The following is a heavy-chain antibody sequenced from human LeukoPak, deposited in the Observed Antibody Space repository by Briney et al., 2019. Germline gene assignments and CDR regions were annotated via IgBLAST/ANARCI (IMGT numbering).Heavy chain of an antibody. D-gene: IGHD3-22*01. Sequence: NASETLSLTCTVSGHSISSGYYWGWIRQPPGKGLEWIGSIYHSGSTYYNPSLKSRVTISVDTSKNQFSLKLSSVTAADTAVYYCAREGITMIKAPVAFDIWGQGTMVTVSS. CDR1: GHSISSGYY. V-gene: IGHV4-38-2*02. CDR3: AREGITMIKAPVAFDI. CDR2: IYHSGST. J-gene: IGHJ3*02.